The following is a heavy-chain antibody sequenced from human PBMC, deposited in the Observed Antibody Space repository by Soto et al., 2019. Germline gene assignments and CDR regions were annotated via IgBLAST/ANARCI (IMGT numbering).Heavy chain of an antibody. D-gene: IGHD6-19*01. Sequence: EVQLLESGGGVVQPGGSLRLSCVASGFNFKKFAMSWVRQAPGEGLEWVSGIRCCGGSTSYADSVKGRFIIARDDSTNTLSLQMNNLRVEDTAQYYCAKADGKKWLLPHLDKWGQGTLVTVS. CDR3: AKADGKKWLLPHLDK. CDR2: IRCCGGST. V-gene: IGHV3-23*01. CDR1: GFNFKKFA. J-gene: IGHJ4*02.